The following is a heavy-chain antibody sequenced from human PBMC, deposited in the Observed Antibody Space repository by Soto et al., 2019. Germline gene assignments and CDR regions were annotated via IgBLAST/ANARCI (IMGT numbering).Heavy chain of an antibody. V-gene: IGHV5-51*01. J-gene: IGHJ6*02. D-gene: IGHD6-13*01. CDR1: GYSFTSYW. Sequence: GESLKISCKGSGYSFTSYWIGWVRQMPGKGLEWMGIIYPGDSDTRYSPSFQGQVTISADKSISTAYLQWSSLKASDTAIYYCARRVAAAGTRGFYYYYGMDVWGQGTTVTDS. CDR2: IYPGDSDT. CDR3: ARRVAAAGTRGFYYYYGMDV.